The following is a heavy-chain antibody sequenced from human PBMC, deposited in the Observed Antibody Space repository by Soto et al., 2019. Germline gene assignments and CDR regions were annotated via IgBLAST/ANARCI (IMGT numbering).Heavy chain of an antibody. CDR1: GGTLSSYS. CDR2: IITFVGKA. CDR3: ARVTGGHDSGGNYMDV. V-gene: IGHV1-69*08. D-gene: IGHD5-12*01. J-gene: IGHJ6*03. Sequence: QVQLVQSGPEVKKPGSSVKVSCKTSGGTLSSYSISWVRQAPGQGLEWVGRIITFVGKANVAQQFQGRVRITADRSTDTTNMELRRLTSDDTAVYYWARVTGGHDSGGNYMDVWGTGTTVTVSS.